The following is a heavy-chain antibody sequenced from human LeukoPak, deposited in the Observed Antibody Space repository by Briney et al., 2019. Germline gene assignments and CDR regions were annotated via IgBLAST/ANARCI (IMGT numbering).Heavy chain of an antibody. Sequence: PGGSLRLSCAASGFTFSSYWMHWVRQAPGKGLVWVSRINSDGSSTSYADSVKGRFTISRDNAKNTLYLQMNSLRAEDTAVYYCAKKSPYLGWYFDLWGRGTLVTVSS. J-gene: IGHJ2*01. V-gene: IGHV3-74*01. CDR2: INSDGSST. CDR1: GFTFSSYW. CDR3: AKKSPYLGWYFDL.